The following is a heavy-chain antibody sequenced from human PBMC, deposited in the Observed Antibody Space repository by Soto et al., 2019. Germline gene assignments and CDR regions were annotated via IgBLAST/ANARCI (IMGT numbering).Heavy chain of an antibody. CDR1: GFSLRTTGMG. V-gene: IGHV2-5*02. D-gene: IGHD4-17*01. Sequence: QITLKESGPTLVKPTQTLTLTCTFSGFSLRTTGMGVAWIRQPPGKALEWLTLIYWDDDKRYSPSLKSRLAITKYTYKYQMFLTSTNMDPVDTAIYYCALRRRYGDIDYWGQGALVNVA. J-gene: IGHJ4*02. CDR2: IYWDDDK. CDR3: ALRRRYGDIDY.